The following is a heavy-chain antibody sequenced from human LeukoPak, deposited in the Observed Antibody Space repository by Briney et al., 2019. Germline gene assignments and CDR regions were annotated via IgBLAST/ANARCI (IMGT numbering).Heavy chain of an antibody. CDR1: GGSISSGSYY. J-gene: IGHJ5*02. CDR3: ARTMVRGVQWFDP. D-gene: IGHD3-10*01. CDR2: IYTSGST. Sequence: PSQTLSLTCTVSGGSISSGSYYWSWIRQAAGKGLEWIGRIYTSGSTNYNPSLKSRVTISVDTSKNQFSLKLSSVTAADTAVYYCARTMVRGVQWFDPWGQGTLVTVSS. V-gene: IGHV4-61*02.